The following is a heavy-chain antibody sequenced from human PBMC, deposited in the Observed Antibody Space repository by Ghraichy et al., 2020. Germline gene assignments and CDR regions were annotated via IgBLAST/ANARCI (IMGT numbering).Heavy chain of an antibody. CDR3: AREYYDFWSGYYRKSYFDY. J-gene: IGHJ4*02. V-gene: IGHV3-33*01. CDR1: GFTFSSYG. CDR2: IWYDGSNK. Sequence: GGSLRLSCAASGFTFSSYGMHWVRQAPGKGLEWVAVIWYDGSNKYYADSVKGRFTISRDNSKNTLYLQMNSLRAEDTAVYYCAREYYDFWSGYYRKSYFDYWGQGTLVTVSS. D-gene: IGHD3-3*01.